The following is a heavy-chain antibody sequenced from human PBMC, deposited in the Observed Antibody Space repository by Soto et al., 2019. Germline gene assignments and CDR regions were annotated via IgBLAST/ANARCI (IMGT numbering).Heavy chain of an antibody. CDR1: GGSFSGYY. Sequence: SETLPLTCAVYGGSFSGYYWSWIRQPPGKGLEWIGEINHSGSTNYNPSLKSRVTISVDTSKNQFSLKLSSVTAADTAVYYCARGRKVAPTLDYWGQGTLVTVSS. J-gene: IGHJ4*02. CDR3: ARGRKVAPTLDY. D-gene: IGHD5-12*01. CDR2: INHSGST. V-gene: IGHV4-34*01.